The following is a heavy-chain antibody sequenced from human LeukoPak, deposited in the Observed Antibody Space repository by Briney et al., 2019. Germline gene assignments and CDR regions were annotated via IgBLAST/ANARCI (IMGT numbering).Heavy chain of an antibody. CDR3: ARVGYDILTGWTAFDI. J-gene: IGHJ3*02. CDR1: GYTFTSYA. D-gene: IGHD3-9*01. CDR2: INAGNGNT. V-gene: IGHV1-3*01. Sequence: ASVKGSCKASGYTFTSYAMHWVRQAPGQRLEWMGWINAGNGNTKCSQKFQGRVTITRDTSASTAYMELSSLRSEDTAVYYCARVGYDILTGWTAFDIWGQGTMVTVSS.